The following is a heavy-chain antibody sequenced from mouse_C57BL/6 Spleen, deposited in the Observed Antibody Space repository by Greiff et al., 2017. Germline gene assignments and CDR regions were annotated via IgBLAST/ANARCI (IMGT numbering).Heavy chain of an antibody. J-gene: IGHJ4*01. V-gene: IGHV10-1*01. CDR1: GFSFNTYA. CDR3: VRQRGDGYYVDYAMDY. CDR2: IRSKSNNYAT. Sequence: EVKVVESGGGLVQPKGSLKLSCAASGFSFNTYAMNWVRQAPGKGLEWVARIRSKSNNYATYYADSVKDRFTISRDDSESMLYLQMNNLKTEDTAMYYCVRQRGDGYYVDYAMDYWGQGTSVTVSS. D-gene: IGHD2-3*01.